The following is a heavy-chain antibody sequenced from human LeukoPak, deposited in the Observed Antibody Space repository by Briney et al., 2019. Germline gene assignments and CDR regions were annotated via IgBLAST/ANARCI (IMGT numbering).Heavy chain of an antibody. V-gene: IGHV4-30-4*01. CDR1: GGSFSSHDYY. Sequence: PSQTLSLTCTVSGGSFSSHDYYCSWIRQPPGNGLEWIGYIHYSGSTFYNPSLKSRVTISVDTSKNQFSLNLNSVTAADTAVYYCARGELLYDYWGQGTLVTVSS. J-gene: IGHJ4*02. D-gene: IGHD2-15*01. CDR2: IHYSGST. CDR3: ARGELLYDY.